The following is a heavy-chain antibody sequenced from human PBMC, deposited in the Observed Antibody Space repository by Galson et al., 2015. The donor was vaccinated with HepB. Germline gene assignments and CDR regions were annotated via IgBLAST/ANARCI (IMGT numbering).Heavy chain of an antibody. J-gene: IGHJ4*02. Sequence: SVKVSCKAPGYTFTRNGISWVRQAPGQGLEWMGGIIPIFGTANFAQHYQGRVTITADESTSTVYMEVRSLRSEDTAVYYCARGGTRDGYWGQGTLVTVSS. CDR2: IIPIFGTA. CDR1: GYTFTRNG. V-gene: IGHV1-69*13. CDR3: ARGGTRDGY. D-gene: IGHD2-15*01.